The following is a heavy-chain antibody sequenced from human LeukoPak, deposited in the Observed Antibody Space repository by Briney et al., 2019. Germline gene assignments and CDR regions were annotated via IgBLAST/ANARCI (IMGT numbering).Heavy chain of an antibody. J-gene: IGHJ6*02. Sequence: GGSLRLSCAASGFTFSTNYMSWVRQAPGKGLEWVSDIYSGGSKYYADSVKGRFTISRDNSNNTLYLQMNSLSAEDTAVYYCARDAGGYGMDVWGQGTTVTVSS. V-gene: IGHV3-66*01. D-gene: IGHD2-8*02. CDR1: GFTFSTNY. CDR3: ARDAGGYGMDV. CDR2: IYSGGSK.